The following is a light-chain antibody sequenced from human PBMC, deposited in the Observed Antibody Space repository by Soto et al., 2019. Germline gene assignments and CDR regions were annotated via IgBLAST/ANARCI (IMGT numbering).Light chain of an antibody. V-gene: IGKV1-5*01. CDR1: QSMSGW. Sequence: GDRVTITCRAGQSMSGWLAWYQQKPGKAPKLLIYDASNLESGVPSRFSGSGSGTDFTFTISSLQPEDIATYYCQQYDNLPITFGQGTRLEIK. CDR3: QQYDNLPIT. CDR2: DAS. J-gene: IGKJ5*01.